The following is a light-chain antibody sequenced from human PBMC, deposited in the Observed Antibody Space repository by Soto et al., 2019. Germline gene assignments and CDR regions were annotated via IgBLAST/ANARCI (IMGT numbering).Light chain of an antibody. V-gene: IGKV3-11*01. J-gene: IGKJ1*01. Sequence: EIVLTQSAATLSSSPVETATISCGASQYVGTRLAWYQHKPGQAPRLVIYYTSNRATGIPARFSGSGSGTDFTLTINSLAPEDFAIYYCHQRQSWPRTFGQGTKVDIK. CDR2: YTS. CDR1: QYVGTR. CDR3: HQRQSWPRT.